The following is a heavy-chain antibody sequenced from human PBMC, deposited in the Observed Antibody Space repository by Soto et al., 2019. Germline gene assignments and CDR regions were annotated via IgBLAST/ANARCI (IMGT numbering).Heavy chain of an antibody. CDR3: AKDKAPYNWNYYFDY. V-gene: IGHV3-43*01. J-gene: IGHJ4*02. Sequence: GGSLRLSCAASGFTFDDYTMHWVRQAPGKGLEWVSLISWDGGSTYYADSVKGRFTISRDNSKNSLYLQMNSLRTEDTALYYCAKDKAPYNWNYYFDYWGQGTLVTVSS. CDR1: GFTFDDYT. CDR2: ISWDGGST. D-gene: IGHD1-7*01.